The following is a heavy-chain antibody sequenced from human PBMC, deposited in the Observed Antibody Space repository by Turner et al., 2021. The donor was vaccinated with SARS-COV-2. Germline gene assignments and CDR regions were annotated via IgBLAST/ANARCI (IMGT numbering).Heavy chain of an antibody. CDR3: AKNLGGWPFDY. Sequence: EVQLLESGGGLVQPGGSLRLSCAASGFTLINYAMSWVRQAPGKGLEWVSAISGSGGSTYYADSVKGRFTISRDNSKNTLYLQMNSLRAEDTAVYYCAKNLGGWPFDYWGQGTLVTVSS. V-gene: IGHV3-23*01. CDR1: GFTLINYA. J-gene: IGHJ4*02. D-gene: IGHD3-10*01. CDR2: ISGSGGST.